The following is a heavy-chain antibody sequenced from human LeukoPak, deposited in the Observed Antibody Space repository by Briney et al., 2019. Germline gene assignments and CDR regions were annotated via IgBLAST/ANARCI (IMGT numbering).Heavy chain of an antibody. D-gene: IGHD2-15*01. CDR2: IYYSGNT. V-gene: IGHV4-39*07. Sequence: SETLSLTCTVSGGSISDTSHYWGRIRQPPGKGLEWIGTIYYSGNTYYNPSLRSRVTMSVDTSKNQFSLRLTSVTAADTAMYYCARVVVVAATPDYWGQGTLVTVSS. CDR3: ARVVVVAATPDY. CDR1: GGSISDTSHY. J-gene: IGHJ4*02.